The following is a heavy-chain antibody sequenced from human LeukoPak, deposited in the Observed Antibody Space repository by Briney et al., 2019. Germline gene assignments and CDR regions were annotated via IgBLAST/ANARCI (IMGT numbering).Heavy chain of an antibody. CDR2: IRYDGSNK. V-gene: IGHV3-30*02. CDR3: AKGFVVVVSATQSSWFDP. CDR1: GFTFSNYG. D-gene: IGHD2-15*01. J-gene: IGHJ5*02. Sequence: GGSLRLSCTASGFTFSNYGMHWVRQAPGKGLEWVAFIRYDGSNKYYADSVKGRFTISRDNSKNTLYLQMNSLRAEDTAVYYCAKGFVVVVSATQSSWFDPWGQGTLVTVSS.